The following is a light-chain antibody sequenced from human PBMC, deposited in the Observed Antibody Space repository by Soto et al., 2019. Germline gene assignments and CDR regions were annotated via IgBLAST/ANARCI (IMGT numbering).Light chain of an antibody. J-gene: IGLJ3*02. Sequence: QSVLTQPPSVSGAPGQRVTISCTGSSSKIGAGYDVHWYQQLPGTAPKLLIYGNSNRPSGVTARFSGSKTGTSASLAITGLQAEDEADYYCQSYDSSLSGWVFGGGTQLTVL. CDR2: GNS. V-gene: IGLV1-40*01. CDR1: SSKIGAGYD. CDR3: QSYDSSLSGWV.